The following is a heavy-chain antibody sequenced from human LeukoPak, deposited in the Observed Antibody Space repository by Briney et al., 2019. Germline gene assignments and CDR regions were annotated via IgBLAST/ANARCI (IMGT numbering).Heavy chain of an antibody. V-gene: IGHV1-2*02. J-gene: IGHJ4*02. Sequence: ASVKVSCKASGYTFTGYYMHWVRQAPGQGLEWMGWINPNSGGTNYAQKFQGRVTMTRDTSISTAYMELSRLRSDDTAVYYCARAGIVVVPAASDWGQGTLVTVSS. D-gene: IGHD2-2*01. CDR3: ARAGIVVVPAASD. CDR1: GYTFTGYY. CDR2: INPNSGGT.